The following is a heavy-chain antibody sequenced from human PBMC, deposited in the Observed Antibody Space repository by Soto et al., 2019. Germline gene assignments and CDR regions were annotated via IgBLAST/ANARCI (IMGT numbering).Heavy chain of an antibody. J-gene: IGHJ6*03. V-gene: IGHV3-21*01. CDR3: ARDVYTGYDSYYYYYMDV. CDR2: IGRVSSHI. Sequence: EVQLVESGGGLVRPGGSLRLSCAASGFTFSSYSINWVRQAPGKGLEWVSSIGRVSSHIYYADSVKGRFTVSRDNAKNALYLTMNNLRVEDTAVYYCARDVYTGYDSYYYYYMDVWGKGTTVTVSS. CDR1: GFTFSSYS. D-gene: IGHD5-12*01.